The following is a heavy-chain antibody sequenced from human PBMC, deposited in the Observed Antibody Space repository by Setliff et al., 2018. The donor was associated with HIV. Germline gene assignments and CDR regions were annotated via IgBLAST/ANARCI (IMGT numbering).Heavy chain of an antibody. V-gene: IGHV4-39*01. Sequence: PSVTLSLTCTVSGGSISSSTNYWGWIRQPPGKGLEWIGSIYYSGSIYYNPSLKSRVTISEDTSKKQFSLKLSSVTAADTAVYYCASVPWSYFGYYMDVWGKGATVTVSS. CDR1: GGSISSSTNY. CDR3: ASVPWSYFGYYMDV. CDR2: IYYSGSI. J-gene: IGHJ6*03. D-gene: IGHD1-26*01.